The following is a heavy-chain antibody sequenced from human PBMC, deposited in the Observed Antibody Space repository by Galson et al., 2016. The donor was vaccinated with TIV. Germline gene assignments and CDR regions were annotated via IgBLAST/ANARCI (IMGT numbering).Heavy chain of an antibody. D-gene: IGHD5-24*01. CDR2: ISSSGSII. J-gene: IGHJ6*02. Sequence: SLRLSCAASGFTFNNHEMSWVRQAPGQGLEWISYISSSGSIIYYADSVKGRFTISRDNAKNSLYLQMNSLRAEDTAIYYCAGDKFEMAGFYFFGMDLWGQGTPVTVSS. V-gene: IGHV3-48*03. CDR3: AGDKFEMAGFYFFGMDL. CDR1: GFTFNNHE.